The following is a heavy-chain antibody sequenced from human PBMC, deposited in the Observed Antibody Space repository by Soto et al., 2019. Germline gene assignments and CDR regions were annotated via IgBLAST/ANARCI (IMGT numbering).Heavy chain of an antibody. CDR1: GFTFSSYA. Sequence: PGGSLRLSCAASGFTFSSYAMSWVRQAPGKGLEWGSDLSGSGGSTYYADSVKGRFSISRDNSKNTLYLQMNSLRAEDAAVYYCAKEGLRFLEWLLYVDYWGQGSLVAVSS. CDR2: LSGSGGST. V-gene: IGHV3-23*01. CDR3: AKEGLRFLEWLLYVDY. D-gene: IGHD3-3*01. J-gene: IGHJ4*02.